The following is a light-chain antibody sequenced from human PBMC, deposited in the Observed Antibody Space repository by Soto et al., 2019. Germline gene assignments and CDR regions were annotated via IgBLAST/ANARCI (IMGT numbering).Light chain of an antibody. Sequence: DIQLTQSPPSLSASEGDRVTITCQASHDIKNYLNWYQQKPGKAPNLLIYDASNLEIGVPSRFSGSGSGTHFTFTISSLQTEDIGTYYCQQYDILPITFGRGTRLEIK. CDR3: QQYDILPIT. CDR2: DAS. V-gene: IGKV1-33*01. J-gene: IGKJ5*01. CDR1: HDIKNY.